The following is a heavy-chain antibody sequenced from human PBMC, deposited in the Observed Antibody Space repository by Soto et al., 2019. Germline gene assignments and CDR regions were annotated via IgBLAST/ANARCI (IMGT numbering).Heavy chain of an antibody. CDR2: ISYDGGQT. V-gene: IGHV3-30-3*01. D-gene: IGHD6-13*01. CDR1: GFTVINHA. Sequence: QVQLVESGGGVVQPGRSLKLSCVASGFTVINHAMHWVRQAPGKGLEWVAVISYDGGQTYYADSVKGRFTISRDNSKNTLYLQMNSLGTDDTAVYYCARVPCSSCLEAFDVWGQGTMVTVSS. J-gene: IGHJ3*01. CDR3: ARVPCSSCLEAFDV.